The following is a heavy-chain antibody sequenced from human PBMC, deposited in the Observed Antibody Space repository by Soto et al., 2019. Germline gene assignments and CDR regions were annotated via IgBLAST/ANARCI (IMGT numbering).Heavy chain of an antibody. J-gene: IGHJ4*02. Sequence: EVQLLESGGGLVQPGGSLRLSCAASGLTFSSYAMNWVRQAPGKGLEWVSGISGSGGTTSYADSVKCRFTISRANSKNTLYLQMKSLRAEATAVYYCAKETSNSGCFDYWGQGTLVTVSS. CDR2: ISGSGGTT. CDR1: GLTFSSYA. V-gene: IGHV3-23*01. CDR3: AKETSNSGCFDY. D-gene: IGHD6-19*01.